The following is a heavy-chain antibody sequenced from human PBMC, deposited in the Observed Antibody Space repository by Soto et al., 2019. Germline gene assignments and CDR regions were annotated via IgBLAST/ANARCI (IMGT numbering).Heavy chain of an antibody. J-gene: IGHJ4*02. CDR2: MNPNSGNT. Sequence: QVPLVQSGAEVKKPGASVKVSCKASGYTFTSYDINWVRQATGQGLEWIGWMNPNSGNTGYVQKFQGRVTMTRNTAISTAYMELSSLRSEDTAVYYCATGGRGYDSRSPGCVDDYWGQGTLVTVSS. V-gene: IGHV1-8*01. CDR3: ATGGRGYDSRSPGCVDDY. CDR1: GYTFTSYD. D-gene: IGHD3-22*01.